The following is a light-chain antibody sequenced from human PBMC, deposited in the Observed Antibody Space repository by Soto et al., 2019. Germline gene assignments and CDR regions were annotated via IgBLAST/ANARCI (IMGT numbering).Light chain of an antibody. CDR2: DAS. CDR1: QSISSW. Sequence: GDRVTLTCRASQSISSWLAWYQQKQGKAPKLLIYDASSLESGVPTRFSGSGSGTDLTINISSLQPEDGATYYCQQSYTTSITFGQGTRLEIK. V-gene: IGKV1-5*01. J-gene: IGKJ5*01. CDR3: QQSYTTSIT.